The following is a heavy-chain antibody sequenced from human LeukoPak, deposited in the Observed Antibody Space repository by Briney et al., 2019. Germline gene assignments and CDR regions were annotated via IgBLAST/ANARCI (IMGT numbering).Heavy chain of an antibody. J-gene: IGHJ4*02. Sequence: PTGGSLRLSCAASGFTFSTYSMNWVRQAPGKGLEWVSYISSSSRTIYYADSVKGRFTISRDNAKNSLYLQMNSLRDEDTAVYYCARRGYSSGFDYIDYWGQGTLVTVSS. CDR3: ARRGYSSGFDYIDY. CDR1: GFTFSTYS. D-gene: IGHD6-19*01. V-gene: IGHV3-48*02. CDR2: ISSSSRTI.